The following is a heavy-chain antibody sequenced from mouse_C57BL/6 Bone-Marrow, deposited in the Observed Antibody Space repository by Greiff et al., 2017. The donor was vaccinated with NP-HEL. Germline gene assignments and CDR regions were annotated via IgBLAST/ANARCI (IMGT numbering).Heavy chain of an antibody. Sequence: VQLQQSGPELVKPGASVKISCKASGYSFTGYYMNWVKQSPEKSLEWIGEINPSTGGTTYNQKFKAKATLTVDKSSSTAYMQLKSLTSEDSAVYYCARDDVYYRYYAMDYWGQGTSVTVSS. D-gene: IGHD2-3*01. V-gene: IGHV1-42*01. CDR2: INPSTGGT. CDR1: GYSFTGYY. J-gene: IGHJ4*01. CDR3: ARDDVYYRYYAMDY.